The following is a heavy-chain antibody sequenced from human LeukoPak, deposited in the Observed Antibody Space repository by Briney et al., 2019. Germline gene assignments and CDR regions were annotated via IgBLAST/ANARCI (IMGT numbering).Heavy chain of an antibody. CDR1: GFTFTNAW. J-gene: IGHJ5*02. D-gene: IGHD3-10*01. Sequence: PGGSLRLSCAATGFTFTNAWMYWVRQAPGKGLEWVGRIKSKTDGGTSDYAAPVTGRFTISRDDSKSTLYLEMNSLKTEDTGVYYCSTLWYGAWGQGTLVTVSS. CDR3: STLWYGA. V-gene: IGHV3-15*01. CDR2: IKSKTDGGTS.